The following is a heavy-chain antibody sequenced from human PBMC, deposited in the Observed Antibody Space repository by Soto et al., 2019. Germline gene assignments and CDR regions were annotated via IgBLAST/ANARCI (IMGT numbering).Heavy chain of an antibody. CDR2: ISSSSSYI. V-gene: IGHV3-21*01. J-gene: IGHJ5*02. CDR3: ARDLSRDIVVVPAGPNWFDP. D-gene: IGHD2-2*01. Sequence: GGSLRLSCAASGFTFSGYSMNWVRQAPGKGLEWVSSISSSSSYIYYADSVKGRFTVSRDNAKNSLYMKMNSLRAEDTAVYYCARDLSRDIVVVPAGPNWFDPWGQGT. CDR1: GFTFSGYS.